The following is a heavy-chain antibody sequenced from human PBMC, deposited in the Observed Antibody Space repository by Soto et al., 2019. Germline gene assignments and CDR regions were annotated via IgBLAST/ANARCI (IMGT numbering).Heavy chain of an antibody. CDR1: GGSLSSSNYF. V-gene: IGHV4-39*01. Sequence: PSETLSLTCTVSGGSLSSSNYFWGWIRQPPGKGLEWIGSFYYTGSTYYNPSLKSRVTISVDTSKNQFYLKLSSVTAADTAVYYCARPVVRFLGWPFDYWGQGTLVTVSS. D-gene: IGHD3-3*01. CDR2: FYYTGST. CDR3: ARPVVRFLGWPFDY. J-gene: IGHJ4*02.